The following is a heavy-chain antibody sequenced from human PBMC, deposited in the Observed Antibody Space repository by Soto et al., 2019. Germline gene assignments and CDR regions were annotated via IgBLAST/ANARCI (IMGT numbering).Heavy chain of an antibody. V-gene: IGHV3-15*05. J-gene: IGHJ4*02. CDR3: STECPFSGSVFEY. CDR1: GFSFRTTW. Sequence: EVQLVESGGGLVKPGGSLRLSCAASGFSFRTTWMAWVRQAPGKGLEWVGRIKSKSAGETTDYADPVKGRFTISRDDSKDTLNRHMDSLETGDTAVYYCSTECPFSGSVFEYWGQGTLVTVSS. D-gene: IGHD1-26*01. CDR2: IKSKSAGETT.